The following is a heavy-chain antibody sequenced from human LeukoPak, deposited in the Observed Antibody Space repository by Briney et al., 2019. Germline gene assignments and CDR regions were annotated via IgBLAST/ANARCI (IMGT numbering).Heavy chain of an antibody. Sequence: GGSLRLSCVGSGFTFSDYPMTWVRQAPGKGLEWVSAISGSRGYTYYADSVRGRFTISRDNSKNTVSLQMNSLRADDTAVYYCARDRDIILMGHGMDVWGQGTTVTVSS. CDR2: ISGSRGYT. V-gene: IGHV3-23*01. D-gene: IGHD1-26*01. CDR1: GFTFSDYP. J-gene: IGHJ6*02. CDR3: ARDRDIILMGHGMDV.